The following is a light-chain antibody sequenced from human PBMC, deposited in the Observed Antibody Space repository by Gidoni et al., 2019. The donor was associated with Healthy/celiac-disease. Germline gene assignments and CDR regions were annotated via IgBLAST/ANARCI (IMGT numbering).Light chain of an antibody. CDR3: QQYDNLPMCS. Sequence: DIQMTQSPSSLSASVGDRVTITCQASQDISNYLNWYQQKPGKAPKLLIYDASNLETGVPSRFSGSGSGTDFTFTISSLQPEDIATYYCQQYDNLPMCSFGQETKLEIK. CDR2: DAS. V-gene: IGKV1-33*01. J-gene: IGKJ2*04. CDR1: QDISNY.